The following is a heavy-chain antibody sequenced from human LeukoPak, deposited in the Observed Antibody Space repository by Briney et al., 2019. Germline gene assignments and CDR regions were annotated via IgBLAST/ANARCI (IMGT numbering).Heavy chain of an antibody. CDR2: ISSSSSYI. CDR1: GFTFSSYS. Sequence: GGSPRLSCAASGFTFSSYSMNWVRQAPGKGLEWVSSISSSSSYIYYADSVKGRFTISRDNAKNSLYLQMNSLRAEDTAVYYCARDSTLGAFDIWGQGTMVTVSS. V-gene: IGHV3-21*01. J-gene: IGHJ3*02. CDR3: ARDSTLGAFDI. D-gene: IGHD3-10*01.